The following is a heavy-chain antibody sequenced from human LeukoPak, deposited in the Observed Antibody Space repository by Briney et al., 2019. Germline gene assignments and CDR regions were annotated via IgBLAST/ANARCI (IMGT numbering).Heavy chain of an antibody. Sequence: GASVKVSCKASGGTFSSYAISWVRQAPGQGLEWMGRIIPILGIANYAQKLQGRVTMTTDTSTSTAYMELRSLRSDDTAVYYCARDQEGSSWYHWGQGTLVTVSS. V-gene: IGHV1-69*04. CDR1: GGTFSSYA. D-gene: IGHD6-13*01. J-gene: IGHJ5*02. CDR3: ARDQEGSSWYH. CDR2: IIPILGIA.